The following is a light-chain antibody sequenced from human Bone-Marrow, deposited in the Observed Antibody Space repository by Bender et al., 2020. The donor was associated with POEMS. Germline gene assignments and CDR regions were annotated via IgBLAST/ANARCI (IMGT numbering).Light chain of an antibody. J-gene: IGLJ3*02. CDR3: ATWDDSLNGWV. CDR1: SSKFGSYP. V-gene: IGLV1-44*01. Sequence: QSVLTQPPSASGTPGQRVTLSCSGSSSKFGSYPVNWYQQLPGAAPKLVIFNNSQRPSGVPDRFSGSNSGTSASLAISGLLSDDEADFYCATWDDSLNGWVCGGGTKLTVL. CDR2: NNS.